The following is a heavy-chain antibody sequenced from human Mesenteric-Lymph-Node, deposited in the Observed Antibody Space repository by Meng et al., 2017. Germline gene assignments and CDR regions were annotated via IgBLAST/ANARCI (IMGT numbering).Heavy chain of an antibody. V-gene: IGHV1-69*05. CDR2: IIPIFGTA. CDR1: GYTFTSYG. D-gene: IGHD5-12*01. CDR3: AGRGYSGYDSGGDFDY. J-gene: IGHJ4*02. Sequence: SVKVSCKASGYTFTSYGISWVRQAPGQGLEWMGGIIPIFGTANYAQKFQGRVTITTDESTSTAYMELSSLRSEDTAVYYCAGRGYSGYDSGGDFDYWGQGTLVTVSS.